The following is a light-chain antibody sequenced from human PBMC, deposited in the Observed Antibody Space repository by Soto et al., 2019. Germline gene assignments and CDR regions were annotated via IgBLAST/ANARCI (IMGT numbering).Light chain of an antibody. V-gene: IGKV1-5*01. Sequence: DIQMTQSPSTLSASVGDRVTITCRARQSISFWLAWYQQKPGKAPKLLIYDASGLESGVPSRFSGSGSGTEFTLTISSLQPDDFATYYCQQYDTYPWTFGQGTKVDIK. CDR3: QQYDTYPWT. CDR1: QSISFW. CDR2: DAS. J-gene: IGKJ1*01.